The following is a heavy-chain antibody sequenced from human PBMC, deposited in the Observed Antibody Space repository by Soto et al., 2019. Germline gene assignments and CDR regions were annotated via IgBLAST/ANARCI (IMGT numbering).Heavy chain of an antibody. J-gene: IGHJ4*02. V-gene: IGHV4-30-4*01. CDR2: IYYSGST. D-gene: IGHD5-12*01. CDR1: GGSISSGDYY. Sequence: PSETLSLTCTVSGGSISSGDYYWSWIRQPPGKGLEWIGYIYYSGSTYYNPSLKSRVTISVDTSKNQFSLKLSSVTAADTAVYYCARINIAGTFYFDYWGQGTLVTVS. CDR3: ARINIAGTFYFDY.